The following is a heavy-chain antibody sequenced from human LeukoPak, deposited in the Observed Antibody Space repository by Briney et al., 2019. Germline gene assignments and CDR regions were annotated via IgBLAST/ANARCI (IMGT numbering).Heavy chain of an antibody. CDR1: GYNFAHN. J-gene: IGHJ4*02. V-gene: IGHV1-2*02. Sequence: GASVKVSCKASGYNFAHNIHWVRQAPGQGHEFMGWINPKNGGTKYAQNFQGRVTRTRDTSISTVYMELSSLGSEDTAVYYWVVSIQADAIPAFDSWGQGTLVTVSS. CDR3: VVSIQADAIPAFDS. D-gene: IGHD2-15*01. CDR2: INPKNGGT.